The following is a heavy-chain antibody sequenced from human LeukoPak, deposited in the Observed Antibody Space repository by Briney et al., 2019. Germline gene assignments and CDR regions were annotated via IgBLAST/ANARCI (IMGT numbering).Heavy chain of an antibody. Sequence: GGSLRLSCAASGFTFSSYWMSWVRQAPGKGLEWVSAISDSGRSTYYADSVKGRFTISRDISKSTLYLQMNSLRAEDTALYSCAKGQKWELPLDFWGQGTLVTVSS. CDR1: GFTFSSYW. CDR3: AKGQKWELPLDF. D-gene: IGHD1-26*01. V-gene: IGHV3-23*01. CDR2: ISDSGRST. J-gene: IGHJ4*02.